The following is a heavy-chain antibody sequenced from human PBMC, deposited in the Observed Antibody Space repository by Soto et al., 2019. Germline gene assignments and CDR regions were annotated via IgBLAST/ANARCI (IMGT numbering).Heavy chain of an antibody. CDR1: GVTFSIYA. D-gene: IGHD1-26*01. CDR3: AKDFTPDSRWDIDY. J-gene: IGHJ4*02. Sequence: EVQLLESGGGLVQPGGSLRLSCAASGVTFSIYAMNWVRQAPGKGLEWVAGIIGAGAPYYADPVKGRFTISRDNSKNTLYLQMNSLRDEDTALYFCAKDFTPDSRWDIDYWGQGTLVTVSS. V-gene: IGHV3-23*01. CDR2: IIGAGAP.